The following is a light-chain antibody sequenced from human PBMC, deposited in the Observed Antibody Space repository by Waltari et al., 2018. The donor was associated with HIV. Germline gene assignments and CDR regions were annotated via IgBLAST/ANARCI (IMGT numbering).Light chain of an antibody. CDR2: GAS. V-gene: IGKV1-33*01. CDR1: LAMSQY. CDR3: QQSDNVPPYT. Sequence: DIQVTQSPSSVSASVGDRVTITCQSSLAMSQYLNLYQHKPGKAPKLLIYGASHLERGVPSRFSGRTSGTVFTLTISSLQPEDIATYFCQQSDNVPPYTFGQGTKLEIK. J-gene: IGKJ2*01.